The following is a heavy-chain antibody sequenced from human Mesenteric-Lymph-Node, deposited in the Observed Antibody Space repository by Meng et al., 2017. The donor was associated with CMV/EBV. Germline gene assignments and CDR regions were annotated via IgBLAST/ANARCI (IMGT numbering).Heavy chain of an antibody. CDR1: GFTFSDYY. D-gene: IGHD4-11*01. CDR3: ARDKSNSFRFYHYFYGMDV. V-gene: IGHV3-11*04. J-gene: IGHJ6*02. Sequence: GESLKISCAASGFTFSDYYMSWIRQAPGKGLEWVSYISSSGSTIYYADSVKGRFTISRDNAKNSLYLQMNSLRAEDTAVYYCARDKSNSFRFYHYFYGMDVWGQGTTVTVSS. CDR2: ISSSGSTI.